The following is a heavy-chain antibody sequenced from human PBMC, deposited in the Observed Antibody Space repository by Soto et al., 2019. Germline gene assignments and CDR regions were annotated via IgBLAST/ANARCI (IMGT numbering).Heavy chain of an antibody. V-gene: IGHV3-11*01. CDR3: ARDTRGAN. D-gene: IGHD3-10*01. J-gene: IGHJ4*02. CDR1: GFTFTDHY. Sequence: QVQLVESGGGLVKPGGSLRLSCTASGFTFTDHYMTWIRQAPGKGLEWVSYIHSGGSNIYYADSVRGRLTISRDNAKNSVYLQMSSLRAEDTAIYYCARDTRGANWGQGTLVIVSS. CDR2: IHSGGSNI.